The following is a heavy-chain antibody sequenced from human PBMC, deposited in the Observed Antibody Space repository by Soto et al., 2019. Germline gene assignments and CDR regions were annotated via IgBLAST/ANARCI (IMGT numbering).Heavy chain of an antibody. J-gene: IGHJ6*02. D-gene: IGHD1-26*01. Sequence: SETLSLTCTASGDSISSYYWSWIRQPPGKGLEWIGYIYYTGTTNYNPSLKSRVTISVDTSRSHFSLKLSSVTAADTAVYYCARYSGSYLSAMDVWGQGTTVTVSS. CDR3: ARYSGSYLSAMDV. CDR1: GDSISSYY. V-gene: IGHV4-59*01. CDR2: IYYTGTT.